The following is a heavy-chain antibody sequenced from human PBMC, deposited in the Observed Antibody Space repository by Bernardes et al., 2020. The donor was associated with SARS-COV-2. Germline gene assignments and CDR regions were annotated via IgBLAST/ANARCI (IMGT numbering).Heavy chain of an antibody. CDR2: ISAYNGNT. Sequence: ASVKVSCMASGYTFTSYGISWVRQAPGQGLEWMGWISAYNGNTNYAQKLQGRVTMTTDTSTSTAYMELRSLRSDDTAVYYCARDRPRRVPAVYFDYWGQGTLVTVSS. CDR3: ARDRPRRVPAVYFDY. V-gene: IGHV1-18*01. CDR1: GYTFTSYG. D-gene: IGHD2-2*01. J-gene: IGHJ4*02.